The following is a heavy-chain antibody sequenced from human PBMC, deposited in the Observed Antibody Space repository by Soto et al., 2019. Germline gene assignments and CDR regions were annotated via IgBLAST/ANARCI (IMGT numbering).Heavy chain of an antibody. Sequence: GLSLRLSCAASGFTFSSYAMHWVRQAPGKGLEWVAVISYDGSNKYYADSVKGRFTISRDNSKNTLYLQMNSLRAEDTAVYYCARDLGRQQLDYYYYYGMDVWGQGTTVTVSS. CDR1: GFTFSSYA. CDR3: ARDLGRQQLDYYYYYGMDV. J-gene: IGHJ6*02. CDR2: ISYDGSNK. V-gene: IGHV3-30-3*01. D-gene: IGHD6-13*01.